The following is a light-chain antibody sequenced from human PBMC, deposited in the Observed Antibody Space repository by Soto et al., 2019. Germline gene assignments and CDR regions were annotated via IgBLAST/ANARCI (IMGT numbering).Light chain of an antibody. V-gene: IGLV1-44*01. CDR2: TNN. J-gene: IGLJ2*01. CDR1: NSNIGSNS. Sequence: QSVLTQPPSVSGTPGQRVTISCSGSNSNIGSNSVNWYQHDPGTAPKLLIHTNNLRPSGIPDRFSGSRSGTSASLDITDLQSEDETEYYCEAWDDSLKAVIFGGGTKLTVL. CDR3: EAWDDSLKAVI.